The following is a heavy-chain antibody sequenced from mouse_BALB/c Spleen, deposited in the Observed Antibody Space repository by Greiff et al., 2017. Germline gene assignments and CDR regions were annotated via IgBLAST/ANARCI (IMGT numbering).Heavy chain of an antibody. CDR1: GFTFSSFG. CDR3: ARWGYADYYAMDY. J-gene: IGHJ4*01. CDR2: ISSGSSTI. D-gene: IGHD3-1*01. V-gene: IGHV5-17*02. Sequence: EVKLVESGGGLVQPGGSRTLSCAASGFTFSSFGMHWVRQAPEKGLEWVAYISSGSSTIYYADTVKGRFTISRDNPKNTLFLQMTSLRSEDTAMYDCARWGYADYYAMDYWGQGTSVTVAS.